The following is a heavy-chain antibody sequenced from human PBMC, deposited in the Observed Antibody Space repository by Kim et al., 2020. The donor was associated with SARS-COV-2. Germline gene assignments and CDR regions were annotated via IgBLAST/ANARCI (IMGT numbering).Heavy chain of an antibody. CDR2: ISSSGSSI. D-gene: IGHD2-15*01. V-gene: IGHV3-48*03. Sequence: GGSLRLSCAASGFTFSNYDMNWVRQTPGKRLEWIAYISSSGSSIFYAESVKVRFTVSRDNPKNSLYLEMNSLRAEDTAVYYCSSALVLSPLPSGYCDGGSCYFGDDWGQGPLVTVSS. CDR3: SSALVLSPLPSGYCDGGSCYFGDD. J-gene: IGHJ4*02. CDR1: GFTFSNYD.